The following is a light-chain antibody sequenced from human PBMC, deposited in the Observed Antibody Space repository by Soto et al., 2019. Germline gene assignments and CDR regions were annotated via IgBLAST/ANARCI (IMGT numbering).Light chain of an antibody. J-gene: IGKJ5*01. CDR3: QQLHDSPIT. CDR1: QGIASH. Sequence: IQFTQSPSSLSASVGDRVTITCRASQGIASHLAWYQQTQGKAPNLLIYAASTLQSGVPSRFSGSGSGTDFTLPISRLQPEDFETYYCQQLHDSPITFGQGTRLEIK. V-gene: IGKV1-9*01. CDR2: AAS.